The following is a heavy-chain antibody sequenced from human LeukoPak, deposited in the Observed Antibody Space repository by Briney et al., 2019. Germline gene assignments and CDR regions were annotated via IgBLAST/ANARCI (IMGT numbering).Heavy chain of an antibody. J-gene: IGHJ4*02. Sequence: ASVKVSCKASGGTFSSYAISWVRQAPGQGLEWMGGIIPIFGTANYAQKFQGRVTITADESTSTAYMELSSLRSDDTAVYYCARDEMGALRFLEWLPPCYWGQGTLVTVSS. D-gene: IGHD3-3*01. V-gene: IGHV1-69*01. CDR1: GGTFSSYA. CDR3: ARDEMGALRFLEWLPPCY. CDR2: IIPIFGTA.